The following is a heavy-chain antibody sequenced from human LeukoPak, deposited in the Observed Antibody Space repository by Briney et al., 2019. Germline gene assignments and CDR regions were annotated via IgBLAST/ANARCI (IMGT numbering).Heavy chain of an antibody. CDR1: GYTFTGYY. CDR2: INPTSGDT. D-gene: IGHD7-27*01. V-gene: IGHV1-2*02. Sequence: ASVKVSCKASGYTFTGYYIHWVRQAPGQGLEWMAWINPTSGDTNYVQKFQGRVTMTRDTSISTAYMELSRMRSDDTAVYYCARGDGDGPARRAFDIWGQGTMATVSS. CDR3: ARGDGDGPARRAFDI. J-gene: IGHJ3*02.